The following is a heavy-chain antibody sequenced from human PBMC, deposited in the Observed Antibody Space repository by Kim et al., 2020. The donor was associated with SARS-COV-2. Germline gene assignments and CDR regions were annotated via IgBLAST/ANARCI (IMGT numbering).Heavy chain of an antibody. Sequence: SETLSLTCTVSGGSVSSGSYFWSWIRQPPGKGLEWIGYIYYSGNTNSNPSLKSRVTMSVDTSKNQFSLKLRSVTAAETAVYYCARAPNDFWSGYPYYFDYWGQGTLVTVSS. CDR2: IYYSGNT. V-gene: IGHV4-61*01. CDR1: GGSVSSGSYF. CDR3: ARAPNDFWSGYPYYFDY. D-gene: IGHD3-3*01. J-gene: IGHJ4*02.